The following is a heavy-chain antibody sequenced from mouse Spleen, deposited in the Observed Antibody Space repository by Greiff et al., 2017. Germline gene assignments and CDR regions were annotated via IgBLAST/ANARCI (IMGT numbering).Heavy chain of an antibody. Sequence: EVQLVESGGGLVQPKGSLKLSCAASGFSFNTYAMNWVRQAPGKGLEWVARIRSKSNNYATYYADSVKDRFTISRDDSESMLYLQMNNLKTEDTAMYYCVRQKYGNWYYFDYWGQGTTLTVSS. D-gene: IGHD2-10*02. CDR1: GFSFNTYA. CDR3: VRQKYGNWYYFDY. CDR2: IRSKSNNYAT. V-gene: IGHV10-1*01. J-gene: IGHJ2*01.